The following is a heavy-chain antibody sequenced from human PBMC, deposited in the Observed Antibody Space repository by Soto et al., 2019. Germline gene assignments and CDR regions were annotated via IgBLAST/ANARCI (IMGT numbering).Heavy chain of an antibody. Sequence: PSQTLSLTCAISGDSVSSNSAAWNWIRQSPSRGLEWLGRTYYRSKWYNDYAVSVKSRITINPDTSKNQFSLQLNSVTPEDTAVYYCARENRWIQLWSQIVDYYYGMDVWGQGTTVTVSS. CDR2: TYYRSKWYN. D-gene: IGHD5-18*01. CDR1: GDSVSSNSAA. CDR3: ARENRWIQLWSQIVDYYYGMDV. J-gene: IGHJ6*02. V-gene: IGHV6-1*01.